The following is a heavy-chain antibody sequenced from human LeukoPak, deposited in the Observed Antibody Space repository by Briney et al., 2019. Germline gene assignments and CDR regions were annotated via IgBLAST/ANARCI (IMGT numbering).Heavy chain of an antibody. J-gene: IGHJ6*02. D-gene: IGHD1-14*01. V-gene: IGHV3-66*01. CDR1: GFTVSGTY. CDR2: IYSGGST. CDR3: AKYLTARGPPYALDV. Sequence: PGGSLRLSCEASGFTVSGTYMTWVRQAPGKGLEWVSVIYSGGSTYYAGSVKGRFIISRDNSKNTLYLQMNSLRAEDTAVYYCAKYLTARGPPYALDVWGQGTTVTVSS.